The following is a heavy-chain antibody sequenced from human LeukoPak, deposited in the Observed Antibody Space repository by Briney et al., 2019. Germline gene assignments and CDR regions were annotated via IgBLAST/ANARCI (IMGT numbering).Heavy chain of an antibody. J-gene: IGHJ4*02. CDR3: AKDFRRDFSGCRGSGCSGKAQTQGY. V-gene: IGHV3-9*01. CDR2: ISWNSGSI. Sequence: PGGSLRLSCAASAFTFDDYAMDWVRHAPGKGLEWVSGISWNSGSIVYADSVKGRFTISRDNAKNSLYLQMNSLRAEDTALYYCAKDFRRDFSGCRGSGCSGKAQTQGYWGQGTLVTVSS. CDR1: AFTFDDYA. D-gene: IGHD6-19*01.